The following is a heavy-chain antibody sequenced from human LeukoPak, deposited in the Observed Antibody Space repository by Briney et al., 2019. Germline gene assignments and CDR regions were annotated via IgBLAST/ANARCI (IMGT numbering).Heavy chain of an antibody. D-gene: IGHD6-19*01. V-gene: IGHV1-2*06. CDR1: GYTFTGYY. J-gene: IGHJ4*02. CDR2: INPNSGGT. CDR3: AREHSSGWQPFDY. Sequence: GASVKVSCKASGYTFTGYYMHWVRQAPGRGLEWMGRINPNSGGTNYAQKFQGRVTMTRDTSISTAYMELSRLRSDDTAVYYCAREHSSGWQPFDYWGQGTLVTVSS.